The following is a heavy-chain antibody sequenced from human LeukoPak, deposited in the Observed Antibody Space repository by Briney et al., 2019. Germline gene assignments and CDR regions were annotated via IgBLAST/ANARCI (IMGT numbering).Heavy chain of an antibody. Sequence: SETLSLTCTVSGGSISSYYWSWIRQPPGKGLEWIGYIYYSGSTNYNPSLKSRVTISVDTSKNQFSLKLSSVTAADTAVYYCARLGRACSSTSCYANDYWGQGTLVTVSS. CDR2: IYYSGST. V-gene: IGHV4-59*08. D-gene: IGHD2-2*01. J-gene: IGHJ4*02. CDR3: ARLGRACSSTSCYANDY. CDR1: GGSISSYY.